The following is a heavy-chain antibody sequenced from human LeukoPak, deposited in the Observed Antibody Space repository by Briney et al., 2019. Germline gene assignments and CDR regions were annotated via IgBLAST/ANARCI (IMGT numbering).Heavy chain of an antibody. V-gene: IGHV4-34*01. J-gene: IGHJ4*02. CDR1: GGSFSGYY. Sequence: SETLSLTCAVYGGSFSGYYWSWIRQPPGKGLEWIGETNHSGSTNYNPSLKSRVTISVDTSKNQFSLKLSSVTAADTAVYYCARAPRRGYSYDHYYFDYWGQGTLVTVSS. D-gene: IGHD5-18*01. CDR2: TNHSGST. CDR3: ARAPRRGYSYDHYYFDY.